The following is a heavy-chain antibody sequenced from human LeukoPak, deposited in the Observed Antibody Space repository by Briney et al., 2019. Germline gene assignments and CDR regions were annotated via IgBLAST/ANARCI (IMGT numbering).Heavy chain of an antibody. D-gene: IGHD6-19*01. Sequence: SQTLSLTCAISGDSVSRNSVACNWIRQSPSRGLEWLGRTYFRSKWHSDYAVSVKSRININPDTSKNHFSLQLNSVTPEDTAVYYCASSGAHAFDIWGQGTMVTVSS. J-gene: IGHJ3*02. V-gene: IGHV6-1*01. CDR2: TYFRSKWHS. CDR3: ASSGAHAFDI. CDR1: GDSVSRNSVA.